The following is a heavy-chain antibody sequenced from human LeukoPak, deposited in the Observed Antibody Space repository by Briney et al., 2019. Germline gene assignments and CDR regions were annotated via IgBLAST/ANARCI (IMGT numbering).Heavy chain of an antibody. CDR1: GFTFSSYA. V-gene: IGHV3-23*01. J-gene: IGHJ4*02. CDR2: ISGSGGST. Sequence: LSGGSLRLSCAASGFTFSSYAMSWVRQAPGKGLEWVSAISGSGGSTYYADSVKGRFTISRDNSKNTLYLQMNSLTSEDTAVYYCTRGDYYESNSYYFLFDYWGQGILVTVTS. D-gene: IGHD3-22*01. CDR3: TRGDYYESNSYYFLFDY.